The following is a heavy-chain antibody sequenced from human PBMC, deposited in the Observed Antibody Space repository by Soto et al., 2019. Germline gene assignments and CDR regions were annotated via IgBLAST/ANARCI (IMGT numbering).Heavy chain of an antibody. CDR3: AKGWLGILTGYYDDAFDI. Sequence: QVQLVESGGGVVQPGRSLRLSCAASGFTFSSYGMHWVRQAPGKGLEWVAVISYDGSNKYYADSVKGRFTISRDNSKNTLYLQMNSLRAEDTAVYYCAKGWLGILTGYYDDAFDIWGQGTMVTVSS. V-gene: IGHV3-30*18. CDR2: ISYDGSNK. CDR1: GFTFSSYG. J-gene: IGHJ3*02. D-gene: IGHD3-9*01.